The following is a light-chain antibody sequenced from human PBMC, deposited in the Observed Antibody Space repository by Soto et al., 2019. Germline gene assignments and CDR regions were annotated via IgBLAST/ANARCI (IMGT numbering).Light chain of an antibody. CDR1: QSVSSSY. V-gene: IGKV3-20*01. J-gene: IGKJ1*01. Sequence: EIVLTQSPGTLSLSPGERATLSCRASQSVSSSYLAWYQQKPGQAPRLLMYDTSSRATGIPDRFSGTGSGTEFILTITSLQSEDSAVYYCQEYNTWPWTFGQGTKVDIK. CDR2: DTS. CDR3: QEYNTWPWT.